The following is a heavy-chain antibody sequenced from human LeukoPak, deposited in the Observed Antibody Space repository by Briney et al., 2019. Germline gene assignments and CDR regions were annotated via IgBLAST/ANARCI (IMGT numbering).Heavy chain of an antibody. CDR3: ARGGLYQLLHDAFDI. CDR2: IYSSGST. J-gene: IGHJ3*02. Sequence: SETLSLTCTVSGGSISSYYWSWIRRPAGKGLEWIGRIYSSGSTTYNPSLKSRVTMSVDTSKNQFSLKLTSVTAADTAVYYCARGGLYQLLHDAFDIWGQGTMVTVSS. V-gene: IGHV4-4*07. CDR1: GGSISSYY. D-gene: IGHD2-2*01.